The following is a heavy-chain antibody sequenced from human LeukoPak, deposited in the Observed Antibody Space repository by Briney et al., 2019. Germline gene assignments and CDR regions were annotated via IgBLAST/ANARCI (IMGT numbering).Heavy chain of an antibody. Sequence: PGKSLRLSCAASGFTFNNYGMHWVRQAPGKGLEWVAVIWYDGSNKYYEDSVKGRFTISRDTSTNTLYLQMNSLRVDDTAVYYCARDNYCSSTDCYNFDYWGQGTLVTVSS. CDR1: GFTFNNYG. J-gene: IGHJ4*02. V-gene: IGHV3-33*08. D-gene: IGHD2-2*02. CDR2: IWYDGSNK. CDR3: ARDNYCSSTDCYNFDY.